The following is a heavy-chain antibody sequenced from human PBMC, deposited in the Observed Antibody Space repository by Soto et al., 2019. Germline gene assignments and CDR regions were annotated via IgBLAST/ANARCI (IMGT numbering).Heavy chain of an antibody. CDR2: IIPIFGTA. CDR3: ASPEGYDILTGYNFDY. D-gene: IGHD3-9*01. J-gene: IGHJ4*02. V-gene: IGHV1-69*01. Sequence: QVQLVQSGAEVKKPGSSVKVSCKASGGTFGSYAISWVRQAPGQGLEWMGGIIPIFGTANYAQKFQGRVTITADESTSTAYMELSSLRSEDTAVYYCASPEGYDILTGYNFDYWGQGTLVTVSS. CDR1: GGTFGSYA.